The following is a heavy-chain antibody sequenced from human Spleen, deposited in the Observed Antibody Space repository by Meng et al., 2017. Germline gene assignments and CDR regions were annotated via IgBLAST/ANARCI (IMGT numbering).Heavy chain of an antibody. CDR3: ARAPYYYDSSGYYKNYYYYYGMNV. CDR1: GYSITGSYN. CDR2: IYYSGST. J-gene: IGHJ6*02. D-gene: IGHD3-22*01. Sequence: SETLSLTCAVSGYSITGSYNWGWIRQSPGKGLEWIVYIYYSGSTNYNPSLKSRVTISVDTSKNQFSLKLSSVTAADTAVYYCARAPYYYDSSGYYKNYYYYYGMNVWGQGTTVTVSS. V-gene: IGHV4-59*01.